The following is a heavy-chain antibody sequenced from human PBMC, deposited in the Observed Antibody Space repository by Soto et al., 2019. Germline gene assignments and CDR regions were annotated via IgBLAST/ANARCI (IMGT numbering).Heavy chain of an antibody. CDR1: GGSISSYY. CDR3: ARGKEDGYYYDSSGYYYDWFDP. Sequence: SETLSLTCTVSGGSISSYYWSWIRQPPGKGLEWIGYIYYSGSTNYNPSLKSRVTISVDTSKNQFSLKLSSVTAADTAVYYCARGKEDGYYYDSSGYYYDWFDPWGQGTLVTVSS. D-gene: IGHD3-22*01. CDR2: IYYSGST. J-gene: IGHJ5*02. V-gene: IGHV4-59*08.